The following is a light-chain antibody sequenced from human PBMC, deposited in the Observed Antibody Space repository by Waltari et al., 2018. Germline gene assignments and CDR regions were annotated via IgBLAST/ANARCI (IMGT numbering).Light chain of an antibody. V-gene: IGLV2-14*01. CDR1: SSDVGGYNY. J-gene: IGLJ3*02. CDR2: DVN. Sequence: QSALTQPASVSGSPGQSITISCTGTSSDVGGYNYVSWYQQHPGKAPKLMIYDVNNRPSGVSHRFSGSKSGNTDSLTISGLQAEDEADYYCSSFTSSSTWVFGGGTKLTVL. CDR3: SSFTSSSTWV.